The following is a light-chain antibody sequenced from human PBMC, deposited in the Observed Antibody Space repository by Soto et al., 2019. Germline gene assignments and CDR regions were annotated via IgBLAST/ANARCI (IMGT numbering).Light chain of an antibody. J-gene: IGLJ1*01. Sequence: QSVLTQPPSASGTPGQRVNISCSGISCDIGSNTVNWYQQLPGTAPKLGIYNNDQRPSGIPDRFSGSKAGTSASLAISGLHSEDEADCYCAAWDAGLNGPYGFGTGTKRTVL. CDR1: SCDIGSNT. CDR2: NND. V-gene: IGLV1-44*01. CDR3: AAWDAGLNGPYG.